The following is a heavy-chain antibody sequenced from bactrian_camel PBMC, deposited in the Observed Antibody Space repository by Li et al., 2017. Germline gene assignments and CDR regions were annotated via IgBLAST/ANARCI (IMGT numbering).Heavy chain of an antibody. J-gene: IGHJ4*01. Sequence: VQLVKSGGGSVQAGGSLRLSCAASGFTLSSYDMSWVRQAPGKGLEWVSSINSGGGSTYYADSVKGRFTISGDNAENTLYLQMDALKPEDTAMYYCAADASYERFACLTTVVALGVMPPYDYKGQGTQVTVS. CDR3: AADASYERFACLTTVVALGVMPPYDY. CDR2: INSGGGST. CDR1: GFTLSSYD. D-gene: IGHD3*01. V-gene: IGHV3S40*01.